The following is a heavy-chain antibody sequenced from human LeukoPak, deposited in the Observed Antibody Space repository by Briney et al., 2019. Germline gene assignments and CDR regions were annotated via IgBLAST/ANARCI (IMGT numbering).Heavy chain of an antibody. D-gene: IGHD2-15*01. V-gene: IGHV3-11*04. CDR2: IGPSGSAI. CDR1: GFTFSDHY. Sequence: GGSLRLSCEASGFTFSDHYMSWIRQVPGKGLEWLLYIGPSGSAIYYADSVKGRFTISRDNAKNSLYLQMNSLRAEDTAVYYCARGLTYCSGGSCYLDYWGQGTLVTVSS. J-gene: IGHJ4*02. CDR3: ARGLTYCSGGSCYLDY.